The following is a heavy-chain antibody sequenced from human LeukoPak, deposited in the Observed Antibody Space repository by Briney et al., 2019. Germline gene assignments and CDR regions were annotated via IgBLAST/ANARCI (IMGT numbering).Heavy chain of an antibody. J-gene: IGHJ6*02. CDR1: GFIFNNYY. D-gene: IGHD6-19*01. Sequence: PGGSLRLSCAASGFIFNNYYMSWVRQAPGKGLECVANIKQDGSGTYYVDSVKGRFTISRDNAKNSLYLQMNSLRAEDTAVYYCARDIGYSSGWYTSCGMDVWGQGTTVTVSS. V-gene: IGHV3-7*01. CDR3: ARDIGYSSGWYTSCGMDV. CDR2: IKQDGSGT.